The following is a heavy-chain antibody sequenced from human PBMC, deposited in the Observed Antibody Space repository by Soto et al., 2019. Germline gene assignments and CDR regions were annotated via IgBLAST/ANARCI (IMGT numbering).Heavy chain of an antibody. Sequence: LETLSLTCTVSGGSSSSYYWSLIRQPPGKGLEWIGYIYYSGSTNYNPSLKSRVTISVDTSKNQFSLKLSSVTAADTAVYYCARSLGYCSGGSCYSDAFDIWGQGTMVTVSS. CDR1: GGSSSSYY. D-gene: IGHD2-15*01. CDR3: ARSLGYCSGGSCYSDAFDI. CDR2: IYYSGST. V-gene: IGHV4-59*08. J-gene: IGHJ3*02.